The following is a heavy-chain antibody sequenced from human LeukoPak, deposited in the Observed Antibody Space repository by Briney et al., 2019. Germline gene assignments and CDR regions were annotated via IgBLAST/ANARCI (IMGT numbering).Heavy chain of an antibody. Sequence: SETLSLTCTVSGGSISSYYWSWIRQPPGKGLEWIGYIYYSGSTNYNPSLKSRVTISVDTSKNQFSLKLSSVTAADTAVYYCARTFATVLKPGGVFDYWGQGTLVTVSS. D-gene: IGHD4-17*01. CDR2: IYYSGST. J-gene: IGHJ4*02. CDR3: ARTFATVLKPGGVFDY. CDR1: GGSISSYY. V-gene: IGHV4-59*08.